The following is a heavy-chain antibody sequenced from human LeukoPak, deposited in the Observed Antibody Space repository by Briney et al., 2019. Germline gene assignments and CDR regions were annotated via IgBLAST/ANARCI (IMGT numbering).Heavy chain of an antibody. CDR3: ARDPRQLERLGFDY. D-gene: IGHD1-1*01. CDR1: GFTFSSYA. CDR2: ISYDGSNK. Sequence: PGRSLTPSCAASGFTFSSYAMHWVRQAAGKGLEWVAVISYDGSNKYYADSVKGRFTISRDNSKYTLYLQMNSLRAEYTAVYFCARDPRQLERLGFDYWGQGTLVTVSS. V-gene: IGHV3-30*04. J-gene: IGHJ4*02.